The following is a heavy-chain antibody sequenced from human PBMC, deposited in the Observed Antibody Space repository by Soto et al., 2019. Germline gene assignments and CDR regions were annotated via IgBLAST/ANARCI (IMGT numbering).Heavy chain of an antibody. J-gene: IGHJ4*02. Sequence: ASVKVSCKASGYTFTGYYMHWVRHAPGQGLEWMGWINPNSGGTNYAQKFQGWVTMTRDTSISTAYMELSRLRSDDTAVYYCARVLNYYDSSGYYVYYFDYWGQGTLVTVSS. CDR1: GYTFTGYY. CDR2: INPNSGGT. V-gene: IGHV1-2*04. D-gene: IGHD3-22*01. CDR3: ARVLNYYDSSGYYVYYFDY.